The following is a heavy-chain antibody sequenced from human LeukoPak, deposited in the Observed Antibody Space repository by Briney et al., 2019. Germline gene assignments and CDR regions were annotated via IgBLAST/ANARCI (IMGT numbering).Heavy chain of an antibody. CDR3: ARGRVSSSTWYSTYYYYFYMDV. Sequence: SETLSLTCSVSGGSISGYYCSWIRQPPGKGLEWIGNIFNSGSTNYNPSLKSRVTISVDTSKNHFSLKVTSVTAADTAVYFCARGRVSSSTWYSTYYYYFYMDVWGKGTTVTISS. CDR2: IFNSGST. V-gene: IGHV4-59*01. CDR1: GGSISGYY. J-gene: IGHJ6*03. D-gene: IGHD1-1*01.